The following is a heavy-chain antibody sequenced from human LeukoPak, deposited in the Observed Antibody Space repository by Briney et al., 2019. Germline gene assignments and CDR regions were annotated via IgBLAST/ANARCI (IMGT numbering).Heavy chain of an antibody. CDR2: FSGSGGNT. J-gene: IGHJ4*02. V-gene: IGHV3-23*01. CDR3: AKDIGYGDYSIFDY. CDR1: GFTFSSYW. D-gene: IGHD4-17*01. Sequence: PGGSLRLSCAASGFTFSSYWMSWVRQAPGKGLEWVSTFSGSGGNTHYADSVKGRFTISRDNSKNTLYLQMNSLRAEDTALYYCAKDIGYGDYSIFDYWGQGTLVTVSS.